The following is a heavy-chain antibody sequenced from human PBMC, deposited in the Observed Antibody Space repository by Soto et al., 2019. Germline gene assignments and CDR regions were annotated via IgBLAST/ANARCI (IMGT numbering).Heavy chain of an antibody. CDR3: AKEKATSGALWLGLGKYGMDV. CDR2: ISGSGGST. D-gene: IGHD3-10*01. J-gene: IGHJ6*02. V-gene: IGHV3-23*01. CDR1: GFTFSSYA. Sequence: PGGSLRLSCAASGFTFSSYAMSWVRQAPGKGLEWVSAISGSGGSTYYADSVKGRFTISRDNSKNTLYLQMNSLRAEDTAVYYCAKEKATSGALWLGLGKYGMDVWGQGTTVTVSS.